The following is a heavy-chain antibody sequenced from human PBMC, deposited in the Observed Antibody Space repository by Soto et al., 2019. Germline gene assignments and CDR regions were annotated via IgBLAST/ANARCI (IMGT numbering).Heavy chain of an antibody. CDR1: GFTFSSYS. D-gene: IGHD7-27*01. V-gene: IGHV3-21*01. CDR2: ISSSSSYK. CDR3: ARATGEGAFDI. J-gene: IGHJ3*02. Sequence: GGSLRLSCAASGFTFSSYSMNWVRQAPGKGLEWVSSISSSSSYKYYADSVKGRFTISRDNAKNSLYLQMNRVRAEETAVYSCARATGEGAFDIWGQGTMVTVSS.